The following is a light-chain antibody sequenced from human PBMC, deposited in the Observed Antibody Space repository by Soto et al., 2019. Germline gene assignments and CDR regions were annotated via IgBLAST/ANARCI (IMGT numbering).Light chain of an antibody. CDR2: DAS. Sequence: SVLTQSPATLSLSPGERATLSCRASQSVGSYLAWYQQKPGQAPRLLIYDASNRATGIPARFSGSGSGTDFTLTISRLEPEDFAVYYCQQRTSWAFGQGTKVEIK. V-gene: IGKV3-11*01. CDR1: QSVGSY. CDR3: QQRTSWA. J-gene: IGKJ1*01.